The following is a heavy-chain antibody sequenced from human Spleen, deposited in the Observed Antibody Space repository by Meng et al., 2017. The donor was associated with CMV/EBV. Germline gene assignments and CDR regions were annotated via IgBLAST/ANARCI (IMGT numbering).Heavy chain of an antibody. V-gene: IGHV3-74*01. D-gene: IGHD1-14*01. CDR3: TRGNQV. Sequence: GSLGLSCAGCGLAFRNCWMHWVRQGPGKGLEWVSRVNGDGSSTSYADSVKGRFTISRDNAKNMVSLQMNSLRAEDTAVYYCTRGNQVWGQGTLVTVSS. CDR2: VNGDGSST. J-gene: IGHJ4*02. CDR1: GLAFRNCW.